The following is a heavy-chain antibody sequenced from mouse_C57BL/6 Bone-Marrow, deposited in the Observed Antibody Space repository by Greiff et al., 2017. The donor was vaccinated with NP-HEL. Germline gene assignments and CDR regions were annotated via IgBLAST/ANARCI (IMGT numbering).Heavy chain of an antibody. CDR3: ARSVLRQGWYFDV. Sequence: VHVKQSGPELVKPGASVKISWKASGYSFTDYNMNWVKQSNGKSLEWIGVINPNYGTTSYNQKFKGKATLTVDQSSSTAYMQLNSLTSEDSAVYYCARSVLRQGWYFDVWGTGTTVTVSS. J-gene: IGHJ1*03. CDR1: GYSFTDYN. V-gene: IGHV1-39*01. CDR2: INPNYGTT. D-gene: IGHD1-2*01.